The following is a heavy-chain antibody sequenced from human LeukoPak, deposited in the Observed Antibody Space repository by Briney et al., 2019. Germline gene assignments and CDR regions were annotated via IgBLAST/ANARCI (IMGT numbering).Heavy chain of an antibody. D-gene: IGHD3-22*01. CDR3: ARDFRKGDRTMIFPLDY. V-gene: IGHV3-21*01. J-gene: IGHJ4*02. CDR2: ISSSSSYI. CDR1: GFTFSSYS. Sequence: GGSLRLSCAASGFTFSSYSMNWVRQASGKGLEWVSSISSSSSYIYYADSVKGRFTISRDNAKNSLYLQMNSLRAEDTAVYYCARDFRKGDRTMIFPLDYWGQGTLVTVSS.